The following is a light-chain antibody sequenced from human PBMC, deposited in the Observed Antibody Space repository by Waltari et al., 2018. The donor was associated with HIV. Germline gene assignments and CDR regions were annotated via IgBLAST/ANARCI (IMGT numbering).Light chain of an antibody. CDR3: QQYYDTPFT. Sequence: DIVMTQSPDPLAVSLGERATINCKSSQSVLYSSNNKNYLAWYQQKPGQPPKLLIYWASTRESGVPDRFSGSGSGTDFTLTISSLQAEDVAVYYCQQYYDTPFTFGPGTKVDIK. CDR2: WAS. CDR1: QSVLYSSNNKNY. V-gene: IGKV4-1*01. J-gene: IGKJ3*01.